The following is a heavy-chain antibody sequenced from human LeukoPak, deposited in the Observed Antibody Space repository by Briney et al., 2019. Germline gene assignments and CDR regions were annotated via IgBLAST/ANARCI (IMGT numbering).Heavy chain of an antibody. D-gene: IGHD3-22*01. V-gene: IGHV4-30-4*01. CDR1: GGSISSGDYY. CDR3: ARGAEGGYFPVGY. Sequence: PSQTLSLTCTVSGGSISSGDYYWSWIRQPPGKGLEWIGYIYYSGSTYYNPSLKSHVTISVDPSKNQFSLKLSSVTAADTAVYYCARGAEGGYFPVGYWGQGTLVTVSS. J-gene: IGHJ4*02. CDR2: IYYSGST.